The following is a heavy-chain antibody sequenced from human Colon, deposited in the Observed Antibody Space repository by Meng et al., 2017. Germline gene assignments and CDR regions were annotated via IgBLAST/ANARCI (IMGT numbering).Heavy chain of an antibody. Sequence: GESLKISCAASGFIFSDYYMSWIRQAPGKGLEWVSHISSSGSAIYYADSVKGRFTISRDNSKNTLYLQMNSLGVEDTAVFYCANGYSPDYWGQGTLVTVSS. CDR3: ANGYSPDY. V-gene: IGHV3-11*01. D-gene: IGHD5-12*01. CDR2: ISSSGSAI. J-gene: IGHJ4*02. CDR1: GFIFSDYY.